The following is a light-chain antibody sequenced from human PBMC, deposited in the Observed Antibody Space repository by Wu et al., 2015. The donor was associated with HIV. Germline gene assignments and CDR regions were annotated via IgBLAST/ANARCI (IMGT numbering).Light chain of an antibody. Sequence: DTVLTQSPATLSLSPGEGATLSCRASQSIGSNLAWYQQKPGQPPRLLIYGASNRATGIPDRFTGSGSGTDFTLTINSLEPEDFAVYYCQQRDNWPLTFGQGTRLEI. CDR3: QQRDNWPLT. V-gene: IGKV3-11*01. J-gene: IGKJ5*01. CDR1: QSIGSN. CDR2: GAS.